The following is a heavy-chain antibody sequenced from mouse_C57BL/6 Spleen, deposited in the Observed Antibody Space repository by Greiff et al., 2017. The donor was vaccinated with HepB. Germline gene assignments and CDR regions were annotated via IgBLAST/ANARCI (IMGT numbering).Heavy chain of an antibody. CDR2: INPNYGTT. CDR3: ADGRNYYYSMDY. CDR1: GYSFTDYN. Sequence: EVQLQESGPELVKPGASVKISCTASGYSFTDYNMNWVKQSNGKSLEWIGVINPNYGTTSYNQKFKGKATLTVDQSSSTAYMQLNSLKSEDSAVYYCADGRNYYYSMDYWGQGTSVTVSS. V-gene: IGHV1-39*01. J-gene: IGHJ4*01.